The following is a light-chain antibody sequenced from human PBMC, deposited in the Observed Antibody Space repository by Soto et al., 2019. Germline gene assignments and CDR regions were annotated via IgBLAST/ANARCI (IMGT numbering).Light chain of an antibody. J-gene: IGKJ1*01. CDR3: YHRKNWPWT. CDR1: QSVSPY. Sequence: EIVLTQSPATLSLSPGERATLSCRASQSVSPYLAWYQQKPGQVPRLLIYDTSNRATGIPARFSGSGFGTDFTLTISSLEPEDFAVYYCYHRKNWPWTFGQGTKVEVK. CDR2: DTS. V-gene: IGKV3-11*01.